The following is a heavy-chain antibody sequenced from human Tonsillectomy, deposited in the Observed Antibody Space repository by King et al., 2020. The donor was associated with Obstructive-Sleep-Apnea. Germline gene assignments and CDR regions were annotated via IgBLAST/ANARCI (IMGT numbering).Heavy chain of an antibody. D-gene: IGHD5-12*01. CDR2: ISAYNGNT. V-gene: IGHV1-18*04. Sequence: QLVQSGGEVKKPGASVKVSCKASGYTFTSYGISWVRQAPGQGLEWMGWISAYNGNTNYAQKFQDRVTMTTDTSTRTGYMELRSLTSDDTAFYFCARNMLGGYSGYDGLCTDYWGQGTLVTVSS. J-gene: IGHJ4*02. CDR3: ARNMLGGYSGYDGLCTDY. CDR1: GYTFTSYG.